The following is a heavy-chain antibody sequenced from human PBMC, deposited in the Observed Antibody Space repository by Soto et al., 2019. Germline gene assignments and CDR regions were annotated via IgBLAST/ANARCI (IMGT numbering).Heavy chain of an antibody. CDR3: AREWDGDGYNSGWFDP. J-gene: IGHJ5*02. CDR1: GFTFSSYS. D-gene: IGHD5-12*01. V-gene: IGHV3-48*01. Sequence: GSLRLSCAASGFTFSSYSMNWVRQAPGKGLDWFSYISSSSTIYYADSVKGRFTISRDNAKNSLYLQMNSLRAEDTAVYYCAREWDGDGYNSGWFDPWGQGTLVTVSS. CDR2: ISSSSTI.